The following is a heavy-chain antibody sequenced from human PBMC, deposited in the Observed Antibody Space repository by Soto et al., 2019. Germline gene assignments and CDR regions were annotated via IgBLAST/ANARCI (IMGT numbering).Heavy chain of an antibody. CDR2: IYYSGST. Sequence: GLEWIGSIYYSGSTYYNPSLKSRVTISVDTSKNQFSLKLSSVTAADTAVYYCARMTTVTTFWAPGTIDWWGQGTLVTVSS. J-gene: IGHJ4*02. CDR3: ARMTTVTTFWAPGTIDW. D-gene: IGHD4-17*01. V-gene: IGHV4-39*01.